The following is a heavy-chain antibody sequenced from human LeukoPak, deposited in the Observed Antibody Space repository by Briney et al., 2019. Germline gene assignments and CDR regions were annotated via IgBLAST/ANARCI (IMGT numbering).Heavy chain of an antibody. CDR3: TTRSGRSYDGAAFDI. D-gene: IGHD1-26*01. V-gene: IGHV3-15*01. Sequence: GGSLILSCAASGFTFSNAWMSWVRQAPGKGLEWVGRIKSKTDGGTTDYAAPVKGRFTISRDGSKNTLYLQMNSLKTEDTAVYYCTTRSGRSYDGAAFDIWGQGTMVTVSS. J-gene: IGHJ3*02. CDR2: IKSKTDGGTT. CDR1: GFTFSNAW.